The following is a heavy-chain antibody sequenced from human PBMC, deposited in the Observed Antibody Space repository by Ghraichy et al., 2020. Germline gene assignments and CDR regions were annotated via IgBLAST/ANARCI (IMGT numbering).Heavy chain of an antibody. V-gene: IGHV3-48*02. Sequence: GSLRLSCTASGFTFSTYNMNWVRQAPGKGLEWISYITYTSGTTYYANSVKGRFTISRDNAQNSLYLQMNSLRDEDTAVYYCARGSRVVRFYYYDGMDVWGQGTTVTVSS. CDR3: ARGSRVVRFYYYDGMDV. D-gene: IGHD4-23*01. CDR2: ITYTSGTT. CDR1: GFTFSTYN. J-gene: IGHJ6*02.